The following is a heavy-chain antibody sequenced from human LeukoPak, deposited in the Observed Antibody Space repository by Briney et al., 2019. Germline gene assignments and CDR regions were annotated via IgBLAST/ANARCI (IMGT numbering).Heavy chain of an antibody. V-gene: IGHV4-38-2*01. J-gene: IGHJ4*02. CDR3: SRHAVAFWRGYLGPGGDY. CDR2: IYHSGST. D-gene: IGHD3-3*01. CDR1: GYSISSGYY. Sequence: KPSETLSLTCAVSGYSISSGYYWGWIRQPPGKGLEWIGSIYHSGSTSYNPSLKSRVTISVDTSKNQFSLKLSSVTAADTAVYYCSRHAVAFWRGYLGPGGDYWGQGTLVTVSS.